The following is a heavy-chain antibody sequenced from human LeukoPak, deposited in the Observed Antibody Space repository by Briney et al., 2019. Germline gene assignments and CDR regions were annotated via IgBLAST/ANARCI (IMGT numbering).Heavy chain of an antibody. V-gene: IGHV3-7*03. CDR2: IKQDGGET. J-gene: IGHJ4*02. CDR1: GFPFSSYW. CDR3: AKASAGSSWYLGDDC. D-gene: IGHD6-13*01. Sequence: GGSLRLSCAASGFPFSSYWMAWVRQAPGKGLEWVASIKQDGGETFYVDSVKGRFTISRDNSKNTLYLQMNSLRAEDTAVYYCAKASAGSSWYLGDDCWGQGSLVTVSS.